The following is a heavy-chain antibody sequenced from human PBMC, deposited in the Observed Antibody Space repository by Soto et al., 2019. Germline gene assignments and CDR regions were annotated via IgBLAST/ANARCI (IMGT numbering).Heavy chain of an antibody. Sequence: GGSLRLSCAASGFTFSSYWMSWVRQAPGKGLEWVANIKQDGSEKYYVDSVKGRFTISRDNAKNSLYLQMNSLRAEDTAVYYCARSHTAMVSAFDYWGQGTLVTVSS. CDR2: IKQDGSEK. J-gene: IGHJ4*02. CDR3: ARSHTAMVSAFDY. D-gene: IGHD5-18*01. CDR1: GFTFSSYW. V-gene: IGHV3-7*05.